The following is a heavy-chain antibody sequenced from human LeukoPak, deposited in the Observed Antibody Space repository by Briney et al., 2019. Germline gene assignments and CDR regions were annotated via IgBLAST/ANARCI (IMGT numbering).Heavy chain of an antibody. J-gene: IGHJ3*02. V-gene: IGHV4-30-2*01. D-gene: IGHD6-6*01. Sequence: SQTLSLTCAVSGGSISSGGYSWSWIRQPPGKGLECIGYIYHSGSTYYNPSLKSRVTISVDRSKNQFSLKLSSVTAADTAVYYCARLESIAARPGAFDIWGQGTMVTVSS. CDR3: ARLESIAARPGAFDI. CDR2: IYHSGST. CDR1: GGSISSGGYS.